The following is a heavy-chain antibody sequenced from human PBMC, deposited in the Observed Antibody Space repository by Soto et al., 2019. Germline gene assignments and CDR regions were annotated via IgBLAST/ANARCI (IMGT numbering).Heavy chain of an antibody. J-gene: IGHJ4*02. Sequence: QVQLVESGGGVVQPGRSLRLSCAASGFTFSSYAMHWVRQAPGKGLEWVAVISYDGSNKYYADSVKGRFTISRDNSKNTLYLQMNSLRAEDTAVYYCARAMWIQLWSDCWGQGTLVTVSS. CDR3: ARAMWIQLWSDC. V-gene: IGHV3-30-3*01. D-gene: IGHD5-18*01. CDR2: ISYDGSNK. CDR1: GFTFSSYA.